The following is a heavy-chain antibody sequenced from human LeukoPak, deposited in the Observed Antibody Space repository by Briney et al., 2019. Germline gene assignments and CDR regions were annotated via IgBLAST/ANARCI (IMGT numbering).Heavy chain of an antibody. J-gene: IGHJ4*02. CDR2: IYPGDSDT. CDR3: ARRPLVRDCGGDCEFDY. D-gene: IGHD2-21*02. V-gene: IGHV5-51*01. CDR1: GYSFTSYW. Sequence: GESLKISCKGSGYSFTSYWIGWVRQMPGKGLEWMGIIYPGDSDTRYSPSFQGQVTISADKSISTAYLQWTSLKASDTAIYYCARRPLVRDCGGDCEFDYWGQGTRVSVSS.